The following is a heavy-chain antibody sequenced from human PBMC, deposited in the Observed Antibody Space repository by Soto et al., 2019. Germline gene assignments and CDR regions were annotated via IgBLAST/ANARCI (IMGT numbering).Heavy chain of an antibody. D-gene: IGHD3-10*01. J-gene: IGHJ4*02. V-gene: IGHV2-5*02. CDR3: AVQRGDPSGFDY. Sequence: QITLKESGPTLVKPTQTLTLTCTFSGFSLSTSGVGVGWIRQPPGKALEWLALIYWDDDKRYSPSLKSRLTITKDTSKNQVVLTMTNMDPVDTATYYCAVQRGDPSGFDYWGQGTLVTVSS. CDR2: IYWDDDK. CDR1: GFSLSTSGVG.